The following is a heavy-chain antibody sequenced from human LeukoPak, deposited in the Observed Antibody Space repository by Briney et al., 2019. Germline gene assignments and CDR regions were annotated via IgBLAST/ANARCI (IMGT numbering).Heavy chain of an antibody. D-gene: IGHD3-22*01. Sequence: ASVKVSCKASGYTFTGYYMHWVRQAPGQGLEWMGWINPNSGGTNYAQKFQGRVTMTRDTSISTAYMELSRLRSDDTAVYYCARDLYYYDSSGYPKWGQGTLVTVSS. J-gene: IGHJ1*01. CDR3: ARDLYYYDSSGYPK. CDR1: GYTFTGYY. CDR2: INPNSGGT. V-gene: IGHV1-2*02.